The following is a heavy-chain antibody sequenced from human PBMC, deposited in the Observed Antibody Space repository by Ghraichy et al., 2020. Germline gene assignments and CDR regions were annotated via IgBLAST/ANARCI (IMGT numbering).Heavy chain of an antibody. CDR1: GGTFSSYA. V-gene: IGHV1-69*06. J-gene: IGHJ4*02. CDR3: ASGELSGVVRLGIDY. Sequence: SVKVSCKASGGTFSSYAISWVRQAPGQGLEWMGGIIPIFGTANYAQKFQGRVTITADKSTSTAYMELSSLRSEDTAVYYCASGELSGVVRLGIDYWGQGTLVTVSS. D-gene: IGHD3-10*01. CDR2: IIPIFGTA.